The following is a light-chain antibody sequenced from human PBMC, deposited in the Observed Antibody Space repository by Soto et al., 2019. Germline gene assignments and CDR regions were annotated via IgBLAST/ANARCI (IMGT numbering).Light chain of an antibody. CDR1: RNDVGGYNY. V-gene: IGLV2-14*01. CDR3: SSYATTTTYV. J-gene: IGLJ1*01. Sequence: QSALTQPASVSGSLGQSITISCAGTRNDVGGYNYVSWFQQHPGKAPKLIIYEVTYRPSGVSNRFSGSKSGNTASLTISGLQPEDEADYYCSSYATTTTYVFGSGTKVTVL. CDR2: EVT.